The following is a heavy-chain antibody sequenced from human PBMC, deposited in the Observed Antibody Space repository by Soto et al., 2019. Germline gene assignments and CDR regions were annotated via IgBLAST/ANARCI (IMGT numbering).Heavy chain of an antibody. CDR1: GGTFSSYA. V-gene: IGHV1-69*01. Sequence: QVQLVQSGAEVKKPGSSVKVSCKASGGTFSSYAISWVRQAPGQGLEWMGGFNPIFETANYAQKFQGRVTITADDSTNTAYMELSSLRSEDAAVYYCTRGIALIRGVIPPGYSYGMDVWGQGTTVAVSS. CDR2: FNPIFETA. D-gene: IGHD3-10*01. CDR3: TRGIALIRGVIPPGYSYGMDV. J-gene: IGHJ6*02.